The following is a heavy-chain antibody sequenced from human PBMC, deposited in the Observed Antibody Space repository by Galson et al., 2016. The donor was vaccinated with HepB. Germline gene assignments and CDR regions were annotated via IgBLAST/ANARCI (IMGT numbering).Heavy chain of an antibody. V-gene: IGHV1-69*13. D-gene: IGHD5-24*01. CDR3: ARVRDGYNTHFYYGMDV. CDR2: IINLYGTA. J-gene: IGHJ6*02. CDR1: GGTFSNYA. Sequence: SVKVSCKASGGTFSNYALSWVRQAPGQGFEWMGVIINLYGTANYALKFQGRVTITADESTSTAHMEVSSLRYEDTAVYYCARVRDGYNTHFYYGMDVWGQGTSVTVS.